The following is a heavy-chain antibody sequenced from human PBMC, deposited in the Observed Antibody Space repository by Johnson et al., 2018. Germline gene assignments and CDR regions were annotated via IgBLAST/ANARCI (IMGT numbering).Heavy chain of an antibody. V-gene: IGHV4-39*01. J-gene: IGHJ6*02. CDR2: IYYSGNT. CDR1: GGSINSSSYY. Sequence: QVQLQESGPGLVKPSETLSLSCTVSGGSINSSSYYWGWIRQPPGKGLEWIGSIYYSGNTYYNPSLKSRVTISVDPSKNQFSRKLSSVTAADTAVYYCATTIVLMVYASYYYYGMDVWGQGTTVTVSS. D-gene: IGHD2-8*01. CDR3: ATTIVLMVYASYYYYGMDV.